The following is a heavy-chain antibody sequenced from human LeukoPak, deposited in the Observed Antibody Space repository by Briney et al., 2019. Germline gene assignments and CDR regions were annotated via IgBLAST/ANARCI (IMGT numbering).Heavy chain of an antibody. CDR1: GYTFTNHW. CDR3: VRALGYCSSGSCYYYDY. CDR2: IYPGDSET. Sequence: GESLKISCKGSGYTFTNHWNGWVRQMPGKGLEWMGIIYPGDSETRYSPSFQGQVTISAGKSSSTAYLQWSSLKASDTAMYYCVRALGYCSSGSCYYYDYWGQGTLVTVSS. V-gene: IGHV5-51*01. J-gene: IGHJ4*02. D-gene: IGHD2-15*01.